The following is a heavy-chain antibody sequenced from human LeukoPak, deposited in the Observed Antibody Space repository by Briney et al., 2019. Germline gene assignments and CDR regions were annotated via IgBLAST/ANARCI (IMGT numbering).Heavy chain of an antibody. D-gene: IGHD6-6*01. J-gene: IGHJ4*02. CDR3: ARDLAGIAARQRGLFDY. Sequence: SETLSLTCTVSGYTISSGYYWGWIRQPPGKGLEWIGSISHSGSSYFNPSLKSRVTVSVDTSKNQFSLKLSSVTAADTAVYYCARDLAGIAARQRGLFDYWGQGTLVTVSS. CDR2: ISHSGSS. CDR1: GYTISSGYY. V-gene: IGHV4-38-2*02.